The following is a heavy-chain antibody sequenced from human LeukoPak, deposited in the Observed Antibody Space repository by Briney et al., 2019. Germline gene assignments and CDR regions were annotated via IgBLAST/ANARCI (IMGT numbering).Heavy chain of an antibody. J-gene: IGHJ5*02. D-gene: IGHD3-22*01. CDR1: GGSFSGYY. Sequence: SETLSLTCAVYGGSFSGYYWSWIRQPPGKGLEWIGYIYYSGSTNYNPSLKSRVTISVDTSKNQFSLKLSSVTAADTAVYYCARDGVNYYDSSGYYFDPWGQGTLVTVSS. CDR2: IYYSGST. CDR3: ARDGVNYYDSSGYYFDP. V-gene: IGHV4-59*01.